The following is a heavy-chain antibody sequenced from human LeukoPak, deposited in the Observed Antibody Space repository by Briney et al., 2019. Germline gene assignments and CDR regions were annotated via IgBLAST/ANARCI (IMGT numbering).Heavy chain of an antibody. CDR3: ARAGQGYCTSASCFLSLDY. D-gene: IGHD2-2*01. Sequence: PSETLSLTCTVSGGSINSSNHYCAWIRQPPGKGLEWIGSFYHTGSAYYNPSVKSRVTISRDTSKNQFSLRLNSVTAADTAVYYCARAGQGYCTSASCFLSLDYWGQGTLVTVSS. CDR1: GGSINSSNHY. J-gene: IGHJ4*02. CDR2: FYHTGSA. V-gene: IGHV4-39*07.